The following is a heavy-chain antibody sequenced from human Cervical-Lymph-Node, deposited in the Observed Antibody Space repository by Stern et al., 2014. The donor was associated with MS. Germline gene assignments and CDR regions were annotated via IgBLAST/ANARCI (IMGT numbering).Heavy chain of an antibody. J-gene: IGHJ4*02. Sequence: VQLVESGPEVKRPGESLKISCQASGYTFTSYWIGWVRQMPGKGLEGIAIIFPGGSDIRYSPSFQGQVTIPADKSSSTAFLQWNNRKASDTAIYYCARQRYFDYWGQGTLVTVSS. CDR2: IFPGGSDI. V-gene: IGHV5-51*01. CDR1: GYTFTSYW. CDR3: ARQRYFDY.